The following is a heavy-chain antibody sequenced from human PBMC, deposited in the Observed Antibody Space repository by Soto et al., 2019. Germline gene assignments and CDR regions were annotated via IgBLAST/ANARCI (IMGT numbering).Heavy chain of an antibody. J-gene: IGHJ4*02. CDR2: ISHDGSNQ. CDR1: GFSFSDFG. CDR3: AKDRRTYLGSGTCIDY. Sequence: QVQLVESGGGVVQPGRSLRLSCAPSGFSFSDFGMHWVRQAPGKGLEWVAAISHDGSNQYYGDSMKGRFTISRDNSNNALFLQMNSLRGDDTAVYYCAKDRRTYLGSGTCIDYWGQGTLVTVSS. V-gene: IGHV3-30*18. D-gene: IGHD3-10*01.